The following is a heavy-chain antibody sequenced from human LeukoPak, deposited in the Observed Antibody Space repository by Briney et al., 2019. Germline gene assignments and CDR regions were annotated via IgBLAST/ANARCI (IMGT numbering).Heavy chain of an antibody. V-gene: IGHV4-61*01. Sequence: PSETLSLTCSVSGGSVNSGSYYWTWIRQPPGTGLEWIGYIYYSGNTNYNPSLKSRVTIARDTSKNQFSLNLRSVTAADTAVYYCATWYYYDSRGLHTGGRPFDCWGQGTLVTVSS. CDR2: IYYSGNT. CDR1: GGSVNSGSYY. D-gene: IGHD3-22*01. CDR3: ATWYYYDSRGLHTGGRPFDC. J-gene: IGHJ4*02.